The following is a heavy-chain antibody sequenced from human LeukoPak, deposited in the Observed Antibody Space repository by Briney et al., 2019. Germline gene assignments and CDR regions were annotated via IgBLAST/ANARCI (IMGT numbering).Heavy chain of an antibody. J-gene: IGHJ3*02. CDR1: GFTFSSYS. D-gene: IGHD3-22*01. Sequence: EGSLRLSCAASGFTFSSYSMNWVRQAPGKGLEWVSSISSSSSYIYYADSVKGRFTISRDNAKNSLYLQMNSLRAEDTAVYYCARNTMIVVTDAFDIWGQGTMVTVSS. V-gene: IGHV3-21*01. CDR3: ARNTMIVVTDAFDI. CDR2: ISSSSSYI.